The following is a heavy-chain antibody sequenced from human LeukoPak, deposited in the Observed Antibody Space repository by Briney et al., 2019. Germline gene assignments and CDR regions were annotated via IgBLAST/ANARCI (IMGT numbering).Heavy chain of an antibody. CDR2: ISSNGGST. CDR3: ARSPFGGLQYDSSGYYPY. D-gene: IGHD3-22*01. Sequence: PGGSLRLSCAASGFTFSSYAMHWVRQAPGKGLEYVSAISSNGGSTYYANSVKGRFTISRDNSKNTLYLQMGSLRAEDMAVYYCARSPFGGLQYDSSGYYPYWGQGTLVTVSS. V-gene: IGHV3-64*01. J-gene: IGHJ4*02. CDR1: GFTFSSYA.